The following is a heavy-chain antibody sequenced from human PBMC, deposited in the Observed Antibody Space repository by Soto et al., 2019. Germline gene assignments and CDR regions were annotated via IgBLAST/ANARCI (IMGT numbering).Heavy chain of an antibody. J-gene: IGHJ5*02. CDR2: INPKDGAT. Sequence: QVQLVQSGAEVRRPGASVRVSCKASGYSFIDYYINWVRQAPGQGLELMGWINPKDGATKSAQKFQDWVTMTSDTSHTTAYLDLRSDDTAVYYCARGRKVVATPARDDWFDPCGQGTLVTVSS. V-gene: IGHV1-2*04. CDR1: GYSFIDYY. D-gene: IGHD2-21*02. CDR3: ARGRKVVATPARDDWFDP.